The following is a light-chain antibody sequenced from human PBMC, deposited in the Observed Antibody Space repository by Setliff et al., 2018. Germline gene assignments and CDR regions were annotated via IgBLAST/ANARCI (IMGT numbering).Light chain of an antibody. CDR3: TFYSGSNNFF. V-gene: IGLV2-8*01. CDR1: GGLVGGYNY. CDR2: EVT. Sequence: QSALTQPPSASGSPGQSVTISCTGTGGLVGGYNYVSWYQQHPGKAPRLIIYEVTKRPSGVPDRFSGSNSGNTASLTVSGLQGEDEADYYCTFYSGSNNFFFGSGTKVTVL. J-gene: IGLJ1*01.